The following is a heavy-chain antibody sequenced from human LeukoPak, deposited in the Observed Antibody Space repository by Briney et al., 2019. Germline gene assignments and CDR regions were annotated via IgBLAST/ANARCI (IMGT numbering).Heavy chain of an antibody. D-gene: IGHD4-17*01. Sequence: SETLSLTWTDSGGSLSGNYWSWLRQPPGKGLEWIGYIYYTGNTKYNPSLKSRVTISLDMSKNQFSLKLNSVTAADTAVYYCALTTVTTRAFDIWGQGTMVTVSS. CDR2: IYYTGNT. V-gene: IGHV4-59*01. CDR3: ALTTVTTRAFDI. CDR1: GGSLSGNY. J-gene: IGHJ3*02.